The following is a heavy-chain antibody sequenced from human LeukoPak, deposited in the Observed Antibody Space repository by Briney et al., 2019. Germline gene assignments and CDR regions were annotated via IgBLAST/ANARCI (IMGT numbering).Heavy chain of an antibody. CDR3: ARPHSTFFDQDAAYYFDY. Sequence: GGSLRLSCAASGFTFSSYGMHWVRQAPGKGLEWVAVISYDGSNKYYADSVKGRFTISRDNPKNTLYLQMNSLRAEDTAVYYCARPHSTFFDQDAAYYFDYWGQGTLVTVSS. CDR1: GFTFSSYG. V-gene: IGHV3-30*03. CDR2: ISYDGSNK. D-gene: IGHD3-3*01. J-gene: IGHJ4*02.